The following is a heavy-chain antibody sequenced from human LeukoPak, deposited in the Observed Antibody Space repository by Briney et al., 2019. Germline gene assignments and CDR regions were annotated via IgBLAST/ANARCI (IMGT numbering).Heavy chain of an antibody. D-gene: IGHD4-23*01. CDR1: GYTFTSYA. V-gene: IGHV1-3*01. CDR3: ASSVGQQGLLWYYGMDV. J-gene: IGHJ6*02. CDR2: INAGNGNT. Sequence: ASVKVSCKASGYTFTSYAMHWVRQAPGQRLEWMGWINAGNGNTKYSQKFQGRVTITRDTSASTAYMELSSLRSEDTAVYYCASSVGQQGLLWYYGMDVWGQGTTVTVSS.